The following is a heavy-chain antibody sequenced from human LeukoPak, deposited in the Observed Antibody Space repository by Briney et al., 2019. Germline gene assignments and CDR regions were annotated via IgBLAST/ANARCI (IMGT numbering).Heavy chain of an antibody. V-gene: IGHV1-18*03. CDR1: RHTFISNG. J-gene: IGHJ3*02. CDR2: ISAHNGDT. D-gene: IGHD5-24*01. CDR3: ARELRARMAPEVETDAFDI. Sequence: AAVKVSCKPSRHTFISNGISWVQQAAGQGREWMGWISAHNGDTKYAQKFHGRVTMTKDPSTSTIYMELRGLRSDYMAVYYCARELRARMAPEVETDAFDIWGQGTMVTVSS.